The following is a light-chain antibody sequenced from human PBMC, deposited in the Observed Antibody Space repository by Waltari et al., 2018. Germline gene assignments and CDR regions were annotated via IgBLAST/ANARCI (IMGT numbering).Light chain of an antibody. V-gene: IGKV3-15*01. CDR1: QSGSSN. J-gene: IGKJ4*01. Sequence: ELVMTQSPATLSVSPGERAPLSCRASQSGSSNLAWYQQKPGQAPRLLIYGASTRATGIPARFSGSGSGTEFTLTISSMQSEDFAVYYCQQYNNWPLLTFGGGTKVEIK. CDR2: GAS. CDR3: QQYNNWPLLT.